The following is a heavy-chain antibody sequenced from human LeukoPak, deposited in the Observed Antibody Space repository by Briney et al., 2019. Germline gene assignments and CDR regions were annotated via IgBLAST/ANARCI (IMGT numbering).Heavy chain of an antibody. J-gene: IGHJ4*02. D-gene: IGHD6-19*01. CDR2: ISGSGGST. CDR1: GFTFSSYA. Sequence: GGSLRLSCAASGFTFSSYAMSWVRQAPEKGLEWVSAISGSGGSTYYADSVKGRFTISRDNSKNTLYLQMNSLRAEDTAVYYCAKAGGWYLVFDYWGQGTLVTVSS. V-gene: IGHV3-23*01. CDR3: AKAGGWYLVFDY.